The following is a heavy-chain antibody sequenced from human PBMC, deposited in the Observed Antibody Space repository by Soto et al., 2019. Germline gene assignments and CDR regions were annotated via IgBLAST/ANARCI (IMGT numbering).Heavy chain of an antibody. CDR3: AKKYYDFWSGPLETPYGMDV. J-gene: IGHJ6*02. CDR2: ISGSGGST. D-gene: IGHD3-3*01. CDR1: GFTFSSYA. V-gene: IGHV3-23*01. Sequence: GGSLRLSCAASGFTFSSYAMSWVRQAPGKGLEWVSAISGSGGSTYYADSVRGRFTISRDNSKNTLYLQMNSLRAEDTAVYYCAKKYYDFWSGPLETPYGMDVWGQGTTVTVSS.